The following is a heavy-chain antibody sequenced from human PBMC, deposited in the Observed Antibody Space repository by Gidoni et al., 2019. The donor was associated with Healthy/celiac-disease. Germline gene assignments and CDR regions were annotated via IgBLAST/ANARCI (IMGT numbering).Heavy chain of an antibody. J-gene: IGHJ4*02. D-gene: IGHD6-19*01. CDR1: GFPFSSYG. Sequence: QVQLVESGGGVVQPGRSLRLSCAASGFPFSSYGMHWVRQAPGKGLEWVAVISYDGSNKYYADSVKGRFTISRDKSKNTLYLQMNSLRAEDTAVYYCANSQDGQWLVPFYWGQGTLVTVSS. CDR3: ANSQDGQWLVPFY. CDR2: ISYDGSNK. V-gene: IGHV3-30*18.